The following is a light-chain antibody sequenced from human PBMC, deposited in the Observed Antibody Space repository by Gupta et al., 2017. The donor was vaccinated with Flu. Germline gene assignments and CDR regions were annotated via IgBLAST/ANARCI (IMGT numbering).Light chain of an antibody. V-gene: IGKV1-12*01. Sequence: PSSVSASVGDRVIITCRASQGLRDWLAWYQRKPGKAPTLLIYAGSRVHSGVPSRFSGSGSGTDFTLTITSLQPEDFATYYCQQANSFPPTFGQGTRVEIK. CDR3: QQANSFPPT. CDR1: QGLRDW. CDR2: AGS. J-gene: IGKJ1*01.